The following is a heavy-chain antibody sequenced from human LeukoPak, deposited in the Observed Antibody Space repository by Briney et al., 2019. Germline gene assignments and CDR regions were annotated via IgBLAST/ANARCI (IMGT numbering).Heavy chain of an antibody. CDR2: IGTAGDT. D-gene: IGHD2-15*01. CDR1: GFTFSSYD. J-gene: IGHJ3*02. CDR3: ARGGYCSGGSCYLPAFDI. Sequence: PGGSLRLSCAASGFTFSSYDMHWVRQATGKGLEWVSAIGTAGDTYYPGSVKGRFTISRENAKNSLYLQMNSLRAGDTAVYYCARGGYCSGGSCYLPAFDIWGQGTMVTVSS. V-gene: IGHV3-13*01.